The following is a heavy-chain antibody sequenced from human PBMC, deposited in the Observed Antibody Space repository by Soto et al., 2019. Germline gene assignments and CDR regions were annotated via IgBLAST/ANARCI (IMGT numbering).Heavy chain of an antibody. CDR2: INSDGSST. J-gene: IGHJ6*02. V-gene: IGHV3-74*01. D-gene: IGHD3-3*01. CDR1: GFTFSSYW. CDR3: AREYYDFWSGPYGMVV. Sequence: PGGSLRLSCAASGFTFSSYWMHWDRQSPGKGLVWVSRINSDGSSTSYADSVKGRFTISRDNAKNTLYLQMNSLRAEDTAVYYCAREYYDFWSGPYGMVVWGQGTTVNVSS.